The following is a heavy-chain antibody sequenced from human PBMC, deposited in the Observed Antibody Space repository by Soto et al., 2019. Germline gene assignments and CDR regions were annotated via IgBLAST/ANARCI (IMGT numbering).Heavy chain of an antibody. J-gene: IGHJ6*02. CDR1: GGTFSSYA. V-gene: IGHV1-69*13. CDR3: ARGSYGYGLGLRYYYSGMDV. CDR2: IIPIFGTA. D-gene: IGHD5-18*01. Sequence: SVKVSCKASGGTFSSYAISWVRQAPGQGLEWMGGIIPIFGTANYAQKFQGRVTITADESTSTAYMELSSLRSEDTAVYYCARGSYGYGLGLRYYYSGMDVWGQGTTVTVYS.